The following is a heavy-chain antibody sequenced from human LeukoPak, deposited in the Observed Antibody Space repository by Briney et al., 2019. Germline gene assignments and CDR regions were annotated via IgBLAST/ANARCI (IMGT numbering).Heavy chain of an antibody. J-gene: IGHJ6*02. Sequence: SETLSLTCTVSGGSISSGGYCWSWIRQHPGKGLEWIGYIYYSGSTYYNPSLKSRVTISVDTSKNQFSLKLSSVTAADTAVYYCARAPTDDYGGNYYYYYGMDVWGQGTTVTVSS. CDR2: IYYSGST. CDR1: GGSISSGGYC. D-gene: IGHD4-23*01. V-gene: IGHV4-31*03. CDR3: ARAPTDDYGGNYYYYYGMDV.